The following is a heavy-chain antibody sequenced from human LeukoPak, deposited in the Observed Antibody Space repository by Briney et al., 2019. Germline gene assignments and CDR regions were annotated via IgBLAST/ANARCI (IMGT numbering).Heavy chain of an antibody. CDR2: ITSNGGTT. J-gene: IGHJ4*02. Sequence: GGSLRLSCSASGFTFSNYIMHWARQAPGKGLEYISAITSNGGTTYYADSVKGRVTISRDNSKNRLYVQMNSLRAEDTAVYYCAKDVSQWLVRLDYWGQGVLVT. CDR1: GFTFSNYI. D-gene: IGHD6-19*01. V-gene: IGHV3-64*04. CDR3: AKDVSQWLVRLDY.